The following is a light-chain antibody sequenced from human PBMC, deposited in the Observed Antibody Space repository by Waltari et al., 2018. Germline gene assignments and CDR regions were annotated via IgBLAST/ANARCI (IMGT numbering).Light chain of an antibody. CDR3: SSYTTDSTWV. Sequence: QSALTQPASVSGSPGQSITISCSGTSSDVGGLNDVAWYQQNPGKAPKLMISNVNKRLSGVSKRFPGSKSGNTASLTISGLQAEDEADYYCSSYTTDSTWVFGGGTKLTVL. CDR2: NVN. V-gene: IGLV2-14*01. J-gene: IGLJ3*02. CDR1: SSDVGGLND.